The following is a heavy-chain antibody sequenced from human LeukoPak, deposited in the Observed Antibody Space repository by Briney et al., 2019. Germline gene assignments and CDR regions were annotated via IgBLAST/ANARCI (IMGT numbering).Heavy chain of an antibody. CDR3: ASSPPTGTTWYFDL. Sequence: GGSLRLSCAASGFTFSSYAMHWVRQAPGQGLEYVSAISSNGGSTYYANSVKGRFTVSRDSSKNTLYLQMGSLRIEDMAVYYCASSPPTGTTWYFDLWGRGTRVTVSS. J-gene: IGHJ2*01. CDR1: GFTFSSYA. CDR2: ISSNGGST. D-gene: IGHD1-7*01. V-gene: IGHV3-64*01.